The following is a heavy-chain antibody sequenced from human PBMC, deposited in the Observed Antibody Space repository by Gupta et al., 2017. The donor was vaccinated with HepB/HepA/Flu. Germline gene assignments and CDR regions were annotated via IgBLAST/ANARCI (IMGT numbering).Heavy chain of an antibody. CDR2: IKHDGSDK. J-gene: IGHJ4*02. CDR1: GFTFSSYW. D-gene: IGHD5-18*01. CDR3: ARVGDSYVFDK. V-gene: IGHV3-7*01. Sequence: EVQLVESGGGLVQPGRSLRLSCAASGFTFSSYWMSWVRQAPGKGLEWVANIKHDGSDKIYVDSVKGRFTISRDNAKNSLYLQMSSLRAEDTAVYYCARVGDSYVFDKWGQGTLVTVSS.